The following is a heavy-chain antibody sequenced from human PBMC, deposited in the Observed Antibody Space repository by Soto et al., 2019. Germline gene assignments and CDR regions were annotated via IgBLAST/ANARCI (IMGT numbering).Heavy chain of an antibody. CDR1: GGSISSSSYY. CDR2: IYYSGST. Sequence: PSETLSLTRTVSGGSISSSSYYWGWIRQPPGKGLEWIGSIYYSGSTYYNPSLKSRVTISVDTSKNQFSLKLSSVTAADTAVYYCARHAETDFDYWGQGTLVTVSS. J-gene: IGHJ4*02. V-gene: IGHV4-39*01. CDR3: ARHAETDFDY.